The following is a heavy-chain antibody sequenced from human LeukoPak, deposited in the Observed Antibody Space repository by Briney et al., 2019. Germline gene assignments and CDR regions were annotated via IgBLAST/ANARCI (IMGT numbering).Heavy chain of an antibody. J-gene: IGHJ6*02. Sequence: AGGSLRLSCAASGFTFSSYSMNWVRQAPGKGLEWVSSISSSSSYIYYADSVKGRFTISRDNAKNSLYLQMNSLRAEDTAVYYCARDRYGSYGMDVWGQGTTVTVSS. CDR2: ISSSSSYI. CDR1: GFTFSSYS. D-gene: IGHD3-16*02. V-gene: IGHV3-21*01. CDR3: ARDRYGSYGMDV.